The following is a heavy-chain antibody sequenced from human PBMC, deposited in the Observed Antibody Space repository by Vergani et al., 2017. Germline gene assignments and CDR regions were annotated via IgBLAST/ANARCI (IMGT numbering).Heavy chain of an antibody. D-gene: IGHD2-15*01. CDR1: GFTFSSYS. V-gene: IGHV3-21*01. CDR2: ISSTSSYI. J-gene: IGHJ6*03. CDR3: ARGSFPYYYYMDV. Sequence: EVQLVESGGGLVKPGESLRLSCAASGFTFSSYSMNWVRQAPGKGLEWVSSISSTSSYIYYADSMKGRFTISRDNARNSLYLQMNSLRAEDTAVYYGARGSFPYYYYMDVWGKGTTVTVSS.